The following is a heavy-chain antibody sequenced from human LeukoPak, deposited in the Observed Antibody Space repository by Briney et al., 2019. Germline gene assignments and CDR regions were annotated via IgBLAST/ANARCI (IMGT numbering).Heavy chain of an antibody. J-gene: IGHJ6*03. CDR3: ARLIKDFTYYMDV. CDR1: GFTFSSYC. CDR2: ISSSSSYI. D-gene: IGHD2-15*01. V-gene: IGHV3-21*01. Sequence: GGSLRLSCAASGFTFSSYCMNWVRQAPGKGLEWVSSISSSSSYIYYADSVKGRFTISRDNAKNSLYLQMNSLRAEDTAVYYCARLIKDFTYYMDVWGKGTTVTISS.